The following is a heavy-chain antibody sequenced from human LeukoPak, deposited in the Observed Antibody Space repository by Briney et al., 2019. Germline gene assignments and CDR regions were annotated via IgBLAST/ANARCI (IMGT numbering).Heavy chain of an antibody. CDR2: INHSGST. D-gene: IGHD3-3*01. J-gene: IGHJ6*02. CDR3: ARRGGIPMWGYYYYGMDV. V-gene: IGHV4-34*01. CDR1: GGSISSYY. Sequence: PSETLSLTCTVPGGSISSYYWSWIRQPPGKGLEWIGEINHSGSTNYNPSLKSRVTISVDTSKNQFSLKLSSVTAADTAVYYCARRGGIPMWGYYYYGMDVWGQGTTVTVSS.